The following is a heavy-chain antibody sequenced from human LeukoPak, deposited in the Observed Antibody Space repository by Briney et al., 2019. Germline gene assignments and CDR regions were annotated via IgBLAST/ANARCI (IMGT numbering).Heavy chain of an antibody. D-gene: IGHD2-2*01. CDR3: ARDGTSTDYY. Sequence: GASVNVSLTTPGYTFSKFGSDWVRQAPGQGLEWMGWISGNNDNPNYGQKFQGRFTVTTDSSTSTAYMELRNLRFDDTAVYYCARDGTSTDYYWGPGVLVTVSS. CDR2: ISGNNDNP. J-gene: IGHJ4*01. CDR1: GYTFSKFG. V-gene: IGHV1-18*01.